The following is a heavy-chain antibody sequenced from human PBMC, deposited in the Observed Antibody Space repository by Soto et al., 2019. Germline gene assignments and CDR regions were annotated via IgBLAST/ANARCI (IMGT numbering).Heavy chain of an antibody. V-gene: IGHV4-39*01. Sequence: TSDTLSLTCTVSGGSISSSSYYWGWIRQPPGKGLEWIGSIYYSGSTYYNPSLKSRVTISVDTSKNQFSLNLTSVTAADTAIYYCSRHRAAAGTPFDFWGQGTLVTVSS. J-gene: IGHJ4*02. CDR3: SRHRAAAGTPFDF. CDR1: GGSISSSSYY. D-gene: IGHD6-13*01. CDR2: IYYSGST.